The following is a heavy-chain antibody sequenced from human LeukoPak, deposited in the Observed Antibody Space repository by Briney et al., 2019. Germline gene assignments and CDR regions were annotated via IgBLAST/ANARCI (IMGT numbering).Heavy chain of an antibody. D-gene: IGHD2/OR15-2a*01. CDR2: ISSSGSTI. V-gene: IGHV3-48*03. Sequence: GGSLRLSCAASGFTFSSYEMNWVRQAPGKGLEWVSYISSSGSTIYYADSVKGRSTISRDNAKNSLYLQMNSLRAEDTAVYYCARDLPDKNIGFDYWGQGTLVTVSS. CDR3: ARDLPDKNIGFDY. CDR1: GFTFSSYE. J-gene: IGHJ4*02.